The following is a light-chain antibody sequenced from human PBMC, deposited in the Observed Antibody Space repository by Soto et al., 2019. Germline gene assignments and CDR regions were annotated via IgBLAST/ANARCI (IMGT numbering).Light chain of an antibody. J-gene: IGKJ4*01. CDR3: QKYNSLPPT. Sequence: DIQVTQSPASLSASVGDRITITCRTSQVITNDLAWYQQKPGKPPKLLISSASTLESGVPSRFSGSGFGTEFPLTISNLQPEDFATYYCQKYNSLPPTFGGGTKVEIK. CDR2: SAS. CDR1: QVITND. V-gene: IGKV1-27*01.